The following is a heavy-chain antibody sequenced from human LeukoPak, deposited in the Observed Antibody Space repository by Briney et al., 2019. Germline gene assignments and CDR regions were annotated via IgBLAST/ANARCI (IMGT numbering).Heavy chain of an antibody. CDR3: ARDDPARMTATLDY. CDR1: GGSINNYF. D-gene: IGHD2-21*02. J-gene: IGHJ4*02. Sequence: SETLSLTCTVSGGSINNYFWSWVRQPAGEGLEWIGCIYTSGSTNYNPSLRSRVTISVDMSKNQFSLKLSSVTAADTAVYYCARDDPARMTATLDYWGQGILVTVSS. V-gene: IGHV4-4*07. CDR2: IYTSGST.